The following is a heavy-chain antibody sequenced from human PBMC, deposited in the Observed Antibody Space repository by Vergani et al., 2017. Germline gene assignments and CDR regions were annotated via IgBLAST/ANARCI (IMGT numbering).Heavy chain of an antibody. CDR1: GFTFSSYA. V-gene: IGHV3-23*01. CDR3: AKYLPITIFVVVTEYDAFDI. J-gene: IGHJ3*02. D-gene: IGHD3-3*01. CDR2: ISGSGGST. Sequence: EVQLLESGGGLVQPGGSLRLSCAASGFTFSSYAMSWVRQAPGKGLEWVSAISGSGGSTYYADSVKGRFTISRDNSKNTLYLQMNSLRAEDTAVYYCAKYLPITIFVVVTEYDAFDIWGQGTMVTFSS.